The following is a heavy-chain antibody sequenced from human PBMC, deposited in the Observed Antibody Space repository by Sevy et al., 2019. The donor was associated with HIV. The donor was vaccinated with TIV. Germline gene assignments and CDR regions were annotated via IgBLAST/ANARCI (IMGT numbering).Heavy chain of an antibody. Sequence: SETLSLTCTVSGGYISSYYWSWIRQSPEKGLEWIGNIYYNGNTNYNPSLKSRLSMSVDTSKNRFSLKLGSVTAADTAVYYCARAQSDYDRGGPPKYYFDYWGQGTLVTVSS. D-gene: IGHD3-22*01. J-gene: IGHJ4*02. CDR2: IYYNGNT. CDR1: GGYISSYY. V-gene: IGHV4-59*13. CDR3: ARAQSDYDRGGPPKYYFDY.